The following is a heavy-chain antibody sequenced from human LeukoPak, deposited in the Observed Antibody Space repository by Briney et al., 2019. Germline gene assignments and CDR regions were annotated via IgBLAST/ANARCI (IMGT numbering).Heavy chain of an antibody. J-gene: IGHJ4*02. CDR3: ARGPPNWGYDY. CDR2: IIPIFGTA. D-gene: IGHD7-27*01. Sequence: ASVKVSCKASGGTFSSYAISWVRQAPGEGLEWMGGIIPIFGTASYAQKFQGRVTITADESTSTTYMELSSLRSEDTAVYYCARGPPNWGYDYWGPGTLVTVSS. CDR1: GGTFSSYA. V-gene: IGHV1-69*13.